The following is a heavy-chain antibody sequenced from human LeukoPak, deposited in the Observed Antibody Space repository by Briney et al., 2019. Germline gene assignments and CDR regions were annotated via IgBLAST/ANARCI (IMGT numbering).Heavy chain of an antibody. J-gene: IGHJ4*02. V-gene: IGHV3-23*01. Sequence: GGSLRLSCAASGFTFSSYAMSWVRQAPGKGLEWVSAISGSGGSAYHADSVKGRFTISRDNSKNTLYLQMNSLRTEDTAVYYCAKHSSGYIPTGYWGQGTLVTVSS. D-gene: IGHD3-22*01. CDR2: ISGSGGSA. CDR1: GFTFSSYA. CDR3: AKHSSGYIPTGY.